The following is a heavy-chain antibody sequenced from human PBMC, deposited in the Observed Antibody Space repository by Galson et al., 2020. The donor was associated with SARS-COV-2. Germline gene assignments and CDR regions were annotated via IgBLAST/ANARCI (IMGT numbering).Heavy chain of an antibody. D-gene: IGHD6-19*01. CDR3: ARSPGVAVARTFGY. Sequence: SPTLPLTCAIPGDSVSTNSAAWNWIRQPPSRGLEWLGRTYYRSKWYSDYALSVKSRITIKADTSKNQFSLQLNSAIPDDTAVYYCARSPGVAVARTFGYWGPGTRVTVSS. V-gene: IGHV6-1*01. CDR2: TYYRSKWYS. J-gene: IGHJ4*02. CDR1: GDSVSTNSAA.